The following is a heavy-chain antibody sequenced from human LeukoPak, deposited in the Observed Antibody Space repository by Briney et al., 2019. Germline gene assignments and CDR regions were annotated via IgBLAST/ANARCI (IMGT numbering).Heavy chain of an antibody. CDR3: ARGPYFYDSSGYYNY. V-gene: IGHV1-2*06. CDR1: GYTFTSYG. Sequence: GASVKVSCKASGYTFTSYGISWVRQAPGQGLEWMGRINPNSGGTNYAQKFQGRVTMTRDTSISTAYMELSRLRSDDTAVYYCARGPYFYDSSGYYNYWGQGTLVTVSS. D-gene: IGHD3-22*01. CDR2: INPNSGGT. J-gene: IGHJ4*02.